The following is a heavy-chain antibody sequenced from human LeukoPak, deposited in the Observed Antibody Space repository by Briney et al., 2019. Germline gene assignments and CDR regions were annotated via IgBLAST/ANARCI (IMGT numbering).Heavy chain of an antibody. Sequence: SVKVSCKASGGTFSSYAISWVRQAPGQGLEWMGRIIPIFGTANYAQRFQGRVTITTDESTSTAYMELSSPRSEDTAVYYCARSYYDSSGYFQHWGQGTLVTVSS. CDR2: IIPIFGTA. CDR3: ARSYYDSSGYFQH. J-gene: IGHJ1*01. CDR1: GGTFSSYA. D-gene: IGHD3-22*01. V-gene: IGHV1-69*05.